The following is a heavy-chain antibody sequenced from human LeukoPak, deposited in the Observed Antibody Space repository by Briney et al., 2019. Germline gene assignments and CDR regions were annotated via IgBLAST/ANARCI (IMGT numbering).Heavy chain of an antibody. Sequence: GRSLRLSCAASGFTFSSYAMHWVRQAPGKGLEWVAVISYDGSNKYYADSVKGRFTISRDNSKNTLYLQMNSLRAGDTAVYYCARDLGSEFDYWGQGTLVTVSS. V-gene: IGHV3-30-3*01. CDR3: ARDLGSEFDY. CDR2: ISYDGSNK. D-gene: IGHD5-12*01. J-gene: IGHJ4*02. CDR1: GFTFSSYA.